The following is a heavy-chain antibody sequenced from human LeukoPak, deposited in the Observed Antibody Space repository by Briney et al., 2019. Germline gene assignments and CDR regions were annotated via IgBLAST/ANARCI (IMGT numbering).Heavy chain of an antibody. CDR3: ARLSPYSYGLAPIDY. CDR2: IYSGGNT. J-gene: IGHJ4*02. Sequence: GGSPRLSCAASGFTVSSNYMSWVRQAPGKGLEWVSVIYSGGNTYYADSVKGRFTISRDNSRNTLYLQMNSLRAEDTAVYYCARLSPYSYGLAPIDYWGQGTLVTVSS. V-gene: IGHV3-66*04. D-gene: IGHD5-18*01. CDR1: GFTVSSNY.